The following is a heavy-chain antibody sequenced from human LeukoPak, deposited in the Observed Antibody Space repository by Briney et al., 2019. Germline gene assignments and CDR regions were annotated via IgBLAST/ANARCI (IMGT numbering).Heavy chain of an antibody. J-gene: IGHJ4*02. D-gene: IGHD3-9*01. CDR3: AKGPNDYDILTGYSTFFDY. CDR1: GFTFSSYG. Sequence: GGSLRLSCAASGFTFSSYGMHWVRQAPGKGLEWVAVISYDGSNKYYADSVKGRFTISRDNSKNTLYLQMNSLRAEDTAVYYCAKGPNDYDILTGYSTFFDYWGQGTLVTVSS. V-gene: IGHV3-30*18. CDR2: ISYDGSNK.